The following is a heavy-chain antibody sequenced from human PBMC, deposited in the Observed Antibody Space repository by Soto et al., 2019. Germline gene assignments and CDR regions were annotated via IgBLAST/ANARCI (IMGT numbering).Heavy chain of an antibody. J-gene: IGHJ3*02. Sequence: PSETLSLTCTVSGGSISSYYWSWIRQPPGKGLEWIGYIYYSGSTNYNPSLKSRVTISVDTSKNQFSLKLSSVTAAYTAVYYCAISQPQYDILTGYYWDDAFDIWGQGTMVTVSS. D-gene: IGHD3-9*01. CDR1: GGSISSYY. CDR2: IYYSGST. V-gene: IGHV4-59*08. CDR3: AISQPQYDILTGYYWDDAFDI.